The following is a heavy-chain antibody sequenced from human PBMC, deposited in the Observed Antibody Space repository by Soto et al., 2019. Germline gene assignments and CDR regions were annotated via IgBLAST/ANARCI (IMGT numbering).Heavy chain of an antibody. V-gene: IGHV1-46*01. CDR1: GYTFTSYY. J-gene: IGHJ4*02. Sequence: QVQLVQSGAEVKKPGASVKVSCKASGYTFTSYYMHWVRQAPGQGLEWMGIINPSGGSTSYAQKFQGRVTMTRDTSTRTVYMELSSLRSEDTAVYYCAREGFDRDGYTGHYFDYWGQGTLVTVSS. D-gene: IGHD5-12*01. CDR3: AREGFDRDGYTGHYFDY. CDR2: INPSGGST.